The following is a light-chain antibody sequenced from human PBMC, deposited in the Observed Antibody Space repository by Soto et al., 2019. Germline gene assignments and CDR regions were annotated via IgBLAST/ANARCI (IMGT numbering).Light chain of an antibody. V-gene: IGLV2-8*01. J-gene: IGLJ2*01. Sequence: QSALTQPPSASGSPGQSVTISCTGTSGDVGGYNYVSWYQQHPGKAPKLMIYEVTRRPSGVPDRFSGSKSGNTASLTVSGXQAEDEADYYCNSYAGSNILIFGGGTQLTVL. CDR3: NSYAGSNILI. CDR2: EVT. CDR1: SGDVGGYNY.